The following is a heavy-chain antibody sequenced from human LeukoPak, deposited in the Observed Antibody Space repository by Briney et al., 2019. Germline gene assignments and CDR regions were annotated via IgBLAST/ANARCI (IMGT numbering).Heavy chain of an antibody. J-gene: IGHJ4*02. CDR2: ISWNSGSI. D-gene: IGHD6-19*01. V-gene: IGHV3-9*01. CDR3: AKGLQWLVPYFDY. Sequence: PGGSLRLSCAASGFTFDDYAMHWVRQAPGKGLEWVSGISWNSGSIGYADSVKGRFTISRDNAKNSLYLQMNSLRAEDTALYYCAKGLQWLVPYFDYWGQGTLVTVSS. CDR1: GFTFDDYA.